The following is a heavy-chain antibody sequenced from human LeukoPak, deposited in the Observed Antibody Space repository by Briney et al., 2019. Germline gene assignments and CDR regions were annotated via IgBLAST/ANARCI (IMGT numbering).Heavy chain of an antibody. D-gene: IGHD5-12*01. V-gene: IGHV1-18*01. CDR2: ISTYSGDT. Sequence: AAVKVSFKASGYTFTSYGITWVRQAPGQGLEWMGWISTYSGDTNYAQKLQGRFTMTTDTSTSTAYMELRSLRSDDTAVYYCARGARNWFDPWGQGTLVTVTS. CDR3: ARGARNWFDP. CDR1: GYTFTSYG. J-gene: IGHJ5*02.